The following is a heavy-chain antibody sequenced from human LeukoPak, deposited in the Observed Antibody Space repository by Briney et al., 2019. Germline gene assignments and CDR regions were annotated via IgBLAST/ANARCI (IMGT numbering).Heavy chain of an antibody. Sequence: SETLSLTCTVSGGSISSYYWSWIRQPPGKGLEWIGYIYYTGPTNYSPSLKSRLTISVDSSKNQFSLSLSSVTAADTAVYYCARNHYDSRGEAFDIWGQGTMVTVSS. J-gene: IGHJ3*02. V-gene: IGHV4-59*01. CDR2: IYYTGPT. D-gene: IGHD3-22*01. CDR3: ARNHYDSRGEAFDI. CDR1: GGSISSYY.